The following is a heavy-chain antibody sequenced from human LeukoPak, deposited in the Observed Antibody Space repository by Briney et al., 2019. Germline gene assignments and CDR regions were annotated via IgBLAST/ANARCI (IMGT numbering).Heavy chain of an antibody. CDR3: ARSCTGGGCYSVNDAFDI. J-gene: IGHJ3*02. CDR2: IKHDGSEK. D-gene: IGHD2-8*02. V-gene: IGHV3-7*03. Sequence: GGSLRLSCAASGFIFSTYWMSWVRQAPGKGLEWVANIKHDGSEKYFVDSAKGRFTISRDSAKNSVFLQMNSLRAEDTAVYYCARSCTGGGCYSVNDAFDIWGQGTLVTVSS. CDR1: GFIFSTYW.